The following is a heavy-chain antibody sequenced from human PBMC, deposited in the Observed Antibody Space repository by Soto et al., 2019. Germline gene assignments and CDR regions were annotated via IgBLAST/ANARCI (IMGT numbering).Heavy chain of an antibody. V-gene: IGHV1-46*01. CDR1: GSTFTSYY. CDR3: ARYRHCSGDSCNYYYIMDL. D-gene: IGHD2-15*01. J-gene: IGHJ6*02. Sequence: ASVKVSCKSSGSTFTSYYMHGGRRSPGQGLEWMGIINPSGGSTSYAQKFQGRVTITADASTGTVYMELSTLRSDDTATYFCARYRHCSGDSCNYYYIMDLWGQGTTVTVSS. CDR2: INPSGGST.